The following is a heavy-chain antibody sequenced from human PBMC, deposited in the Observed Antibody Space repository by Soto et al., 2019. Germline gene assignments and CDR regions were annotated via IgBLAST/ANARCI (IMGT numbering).Heavy chain of an antibody. Sequence: TGGSLRLSCAASGFTFSRYSMSWVRRAPGKGLEWVSDVSASGDRTHYADSVKGRFTISRDNSKNILYLQMSSLRAADTAVFHCTKYRSMIIASDASDIWGQGTMVTV. CDR2: VSASGDRT. CDR3: TKYRSMIIASDASDI. V-gene: IGHV3-23*01. J-gene: IGHJ3*02. CDR1: GFTFSRYS. D-gene: IGHD3-22*01.